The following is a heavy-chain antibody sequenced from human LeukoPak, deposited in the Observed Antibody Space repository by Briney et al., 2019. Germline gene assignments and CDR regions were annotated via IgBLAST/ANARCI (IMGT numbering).Heavy chain of an antibody. V-gene: IGHV3-11*01. CDR1: GFNFGDYY. CDR3: ARDLFSFYYDSSGYCDY. D-gene: IGHD3-22*01. Sequence: AGGSLRLSCVASGFNFGDYYMNWFRQAPGKGLEWLSFISSSGHNILYTDSVKGRFTVSRDNAKKTVFLQINSLRAEDTAVYYCARDLFSFYYDSSGYCDYWGPGTRVTVSS. J-gene: IGHJ4*02. CDR2: ISSSGHNI.